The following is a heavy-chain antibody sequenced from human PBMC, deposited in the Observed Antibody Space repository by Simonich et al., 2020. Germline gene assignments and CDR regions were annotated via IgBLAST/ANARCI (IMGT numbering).Heavy chain of an antibody. D-gene: IGHD7-27*01. CDR3: ARGALTGDYYYMDV. CDR1: GYTLTGYY. Sequence: QVQLVQSGAEVKKPGASVKVSCKASGYTLTGYYMHWVRKAPGHGLEWMGGINPNSGGTNNAQKLKGRGTMTRDTSISTAYMERSMLRSDDTAVYYCARGALTGDYYYMDVWGKGTTVTVSS. V-gene: IGHV1-2*02. J-gene: IGHJ6*03. CDR2: INPNSGGT.